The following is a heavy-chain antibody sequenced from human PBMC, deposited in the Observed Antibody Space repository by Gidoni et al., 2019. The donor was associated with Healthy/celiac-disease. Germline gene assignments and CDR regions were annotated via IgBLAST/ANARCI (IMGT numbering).Heavy chain of an antibody. Sequence: QVQLVESGGGVVQPGRSLRLSCAASGFTFSSYAMHWVRQAPGKGLEWVAVISYDGSNKYYADSVKGRFTISRDNSKNTLYLQMNSLRAEDTAVYYCARESRITMIVVVIKGTLDYWGQGTLVTVSS. CDR2: ISYDGSNK. V-gene: IGHV3-30-3*01. J-gene: IGHJ4*02. CDR3: ARESRITMIVVVIKGTLDY. CDR1: GFTFSSYA. D-gene: IGHD3-22*01.